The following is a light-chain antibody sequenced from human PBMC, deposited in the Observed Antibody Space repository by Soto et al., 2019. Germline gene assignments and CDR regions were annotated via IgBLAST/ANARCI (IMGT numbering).Light chain of an antibody. CDR2: DVN. J-gene: IGLJ2*01. V-gene: IGLV2-11*01. Sequence: QSALTQPRSVSESPGQSVTISCTGTSSDVGAYDYVSWYQQHPGKVPKLMIYDVNKRPSGVPHRFSGSKSGKTAFLTISGLQAEDEADYYCLSFAGSYEVFGGGTKHTVL. CDR1: SSDVGAYDY. CDR3: LSFAGSYEV.